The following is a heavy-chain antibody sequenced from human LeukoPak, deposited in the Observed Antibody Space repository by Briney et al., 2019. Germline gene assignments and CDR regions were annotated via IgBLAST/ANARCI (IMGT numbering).Heavy chain of an antibody. V-gene: IGHV3-21*01. CDR1: GFTFSSDA. CDR2: ISLTSNDI. CDR3: ARGDTSLQRNDALDI. Sequence: GGSLRLSCAASGFTFSSDAMNWVRQAPGKGLEWVSSISLTSNDIYYAASVRGRFIISRDNAKNLLSLQMNSLRAEDTALYYCARGDTSLQRNDALDIWGQGTMVSVSS. D-gene: IGHD2/OR15-2a*01. J-gene: IGHJ3*02.